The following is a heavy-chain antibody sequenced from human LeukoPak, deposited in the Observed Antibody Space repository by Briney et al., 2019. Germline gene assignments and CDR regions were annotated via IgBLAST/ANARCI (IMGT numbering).Heavy chain of an antibody. CDR3: AANSSPYYYGMDV. CDR2: ISAYNGNA. Sequence: ASVKVSCKASGYTFTSYGISWVRQAPGQGLEWMGWISAYNGNANYAQKLQGRVTMTTDTSTSTAYMELRSLRSDDTAVYYCAANSSPYYYGMDVWGQGATVTVSS. V-gene: IGHV1-18*01. J-gene: IGHJ6*02. D-gene: IGHD6-6*01. CDR1: GYTFTSYG.